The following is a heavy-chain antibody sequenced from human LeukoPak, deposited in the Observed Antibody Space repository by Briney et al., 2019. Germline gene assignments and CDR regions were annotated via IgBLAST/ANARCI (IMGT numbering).Heavy chain of an antibody. CDR1: GYIFTSYW. D-gene: IGHD6-19*01. CDR3: ARQDKVAVAGRTGFGY. V-gene: IGHV5-51*01. CDR2: IYPGDSDP. J-gene: IGHJ4*02. Sequence: GGSLKTSCKASGYIFTSYWSGWVRQMPGRGRGWLGIIYPGDSDPRSSPSFQGQVTISADKSISTAYLQWSSLKASDTAMYYCARQDKVAVAGRTGFGYWGQGTLVTVSS.